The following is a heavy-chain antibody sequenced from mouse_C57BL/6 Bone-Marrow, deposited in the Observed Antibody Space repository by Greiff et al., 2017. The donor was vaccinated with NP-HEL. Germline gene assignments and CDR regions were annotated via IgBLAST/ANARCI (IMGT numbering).Heavy chain of an antibody. CDR2: INPGSGGT. V-gene: IGHV1-54*01. CDR3: ARPEYYGSGRYFDV. CDR1: GYAFTNYL. Sequence: QVQLQQSGAELVRPGTSVKVSCKASGYAFTNYLIEWVKQRPGQGLEWIGAINPGSGGTNYNEKFKGKATLTADKSSSTAYIQLSSLTSEDAAVYFWARPEYYGSGRYFDVWGTGTTVTVSS. D-gene: IGHD1-1*01. J-gene: IGHJ1*03.